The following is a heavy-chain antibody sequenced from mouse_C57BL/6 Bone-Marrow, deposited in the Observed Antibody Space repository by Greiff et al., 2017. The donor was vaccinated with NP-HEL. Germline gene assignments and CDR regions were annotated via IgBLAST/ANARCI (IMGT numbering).Heavy chain of an antibody. J-gene: IGHJ2*01. CDR3: ARYEDGSGRYSFDY. CDR2: IRNKANGYTT. D-gene: IGHD1-1*01. CDR1: GFTFTDYY. Sequence: EVQVVESGGGLVQPGGSLSLSCAASGFTFTDYYMSWVRQPPGKALEWLGFIRNKANGYTTEYSASVKGRFTISRDNSESSLYLQMNALRAEDSATEYGARYEDGSGRYSFDYWGQGTTLTVSS. V-gene: IGHV7-3*01.